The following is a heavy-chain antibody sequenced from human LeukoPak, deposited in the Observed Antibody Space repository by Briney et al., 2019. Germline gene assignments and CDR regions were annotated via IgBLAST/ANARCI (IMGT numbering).Heavy chain of an antibody. CDR2: IIPFNGNT. J-gene: IGHJ5*02. CDR1: GYTFTSYG. V-gene: IGHV1-18*01. Sequence: ASVKVSCKASGYTFTSYGISWVRQAPGQGLEWMGWIIPFNGNTNYAQKLQGRVTMTTDTSTSTAYMELRSLRSDDTAVYYCAREKYCSGGSCYSFIWFDPWGQGTLVTVSS. CDR3: AREKYCSGGSCYSFIWFDP. D-gene: IGHD2-15*01.